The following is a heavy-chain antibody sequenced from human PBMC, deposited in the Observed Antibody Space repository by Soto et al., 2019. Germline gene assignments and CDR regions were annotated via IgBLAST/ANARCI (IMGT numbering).Heavy chain of an antibody. D-gene: IGHD1-26*01. Sequence: PGESLKISCKGSGYSFTSYWISWVRQMPGKGLEWMGRIDPSDSYTNYSPSFQGHVTISADKSISTAYLQWSSLKASDTAMYYCARRTAWEPHAFDIWGQGTMVTVSS. CDR2: IDPSDSYT. CDR1: GYSFTSYW. J-gene: IGHJ3*02. CDR3: ARRTAWEPHAFDI. V-gene: IGHV5-10-1*01.